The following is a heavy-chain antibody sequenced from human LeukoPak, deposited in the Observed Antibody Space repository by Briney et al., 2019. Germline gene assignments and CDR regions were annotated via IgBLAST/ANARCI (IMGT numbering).Heavy chain of an antibody. V-gene: IGHV7-4-1*02. Sequence: ASVKVSCKASGYTFTSYAMNWVRQAPGQGLEWMGWINTNTGNPTYAQGFTGRFVFSLDTSVSTAYLQISSLKAEDTAVYYCATLRALPYVDTAMVSFDYWGQGTLVTVSS. CDR2: INTNTGNP. CDR3: ATLRALPYVDTAMVSFDY. J-gene: IGHJ4*02. CDR1: GYTFTSYA. D-gene: IGHD5-18*01.